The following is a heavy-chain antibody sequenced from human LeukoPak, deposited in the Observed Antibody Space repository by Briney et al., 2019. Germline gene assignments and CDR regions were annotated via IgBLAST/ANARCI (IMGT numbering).Heavy chain of an antibody. CDR1: GYTFTSYD. CDR2: MNPNSGNT. J-gene: IGHJ4*02. CDR3: ARGRGLFDY. V-gene: IGHV1-8*01. Sequence: ASVKVSCRASGYTFTSYDINWVRQATGQGLEWMGWMNPNSGNTGYAQKFQGRVTMTRNTSIRTAYMELSSLRSKDTAVYHCARGRGLFDYWGQGTLVTVSS.